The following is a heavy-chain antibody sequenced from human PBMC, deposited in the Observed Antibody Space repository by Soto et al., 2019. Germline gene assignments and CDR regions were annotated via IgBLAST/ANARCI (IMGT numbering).Heavy chain of an antibody. CDR2: INPTSGGT. CDR3: ARTAMISGYYYAMDV. J-gene: IGHJ6*02. V-gene: IGHV1-2*02. CDR1: GYMFTAYF. Sequence: ASVKVSCKASGYMFTAYFIHWVRQAPGQGLEWMGWINPTSGGTKYAEKFKDRVTLTRDTSITTASMEMTSLRSDDAAIYYCARTAMISGYYYAMDVWGQGTTVTSP. D-gene: IGHD3-16*01.